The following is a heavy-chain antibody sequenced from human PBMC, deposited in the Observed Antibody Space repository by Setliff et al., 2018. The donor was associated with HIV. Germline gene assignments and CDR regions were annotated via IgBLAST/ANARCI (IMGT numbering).Heavy chain of an antibody. Sequence: ASVKVSCKASGYTFTGHYLHWVRQAPGQGLEWLGWVNPNSGDAIYAQNFQGRVTMTRDTSINAAYMGLRGLRSDGTAVYYCARNFGLSPSGKYYYYYGMDIWGQGTTVTVSS. D-gene: IGHD3-10*01. J-gene: IGHJ6*02. CDR3: ARNFGLSPSGKYYYYYGMDI. CDR2: VNPNSGDA. V-gene: IGHV1-2*02. CDR1: GYTFTGHY.